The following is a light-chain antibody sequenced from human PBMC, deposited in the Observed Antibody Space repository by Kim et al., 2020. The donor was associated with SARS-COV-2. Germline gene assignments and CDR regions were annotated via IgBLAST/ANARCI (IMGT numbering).Light chain of an antibody. Sequence: SVGDRVTIACRASQSIGTRLNWYQQRPGKAPKLLIYAASILQSGVPSRFTGTGSGTDFTLTISSLQPEDFATYYCQQSYSTPWLTFGGGTK. J-gene: IGKJ4*01. CDR3: QQSYSTPWLT. CDR1: QSIGTR. CDR2: AAS. V-gene: IGKV1-39*01.